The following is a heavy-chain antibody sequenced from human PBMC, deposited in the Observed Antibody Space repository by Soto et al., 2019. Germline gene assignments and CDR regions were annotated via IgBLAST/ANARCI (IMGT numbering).Heavy chain of an antibody. V-gene: IGHV4-4*02. CDR2: ISHSGSP. D-gene: IGHD6-19*01. CDR3: VRERVVAGTDWVFDI. Sequence: QVQLKESSPGLVKPSGTLSLTCNISGGSIITSNWWSWVRQAPGKGLQWIGDISHSGSPNYNPSLKGRASISVDKPNNPFSLALTSMTAADTALYYCVRERVVAGTDWVFDIWGRGSLVTVSS. CDR1: GGSIITSNW. J-gene: IGHJ2*01.